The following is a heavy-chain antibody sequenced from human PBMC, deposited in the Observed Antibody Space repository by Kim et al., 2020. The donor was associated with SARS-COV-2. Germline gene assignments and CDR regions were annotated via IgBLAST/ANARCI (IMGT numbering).Heavy chain of an antibody. CDR3: AALDSVQVPGGI. V-gene: IGHV3-48*03. Sequence: VDSVKGRFTMSRDNAKNSLYRQMNSLRTEDTAIYYCAALDSVQVPGGIWGQGTLVTVSS. J-gene: IGHJ4*02. D-gene: IGHD3-10*01.